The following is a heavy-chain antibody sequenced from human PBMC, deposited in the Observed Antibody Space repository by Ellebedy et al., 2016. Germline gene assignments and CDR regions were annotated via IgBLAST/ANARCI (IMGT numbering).Heavy chain of an antibody. CDR3: ARDRDSSGWYYYYYYGMDV. J-gene: IGHJ6*02. D-gene: IGHD6-19*01. V-gene: IGHV3-33*01. CDR2: IWYDGSNN. CDR1: GFTFRNPG. Sequence: GGSLRLXXAASGFTFRNPGMHWVRQAPGKGLEWVAVIWYDGSNNYYADSVKGRFTISRDNSKNTLYLQMNSLRAEDTAVYYCARDRDSSGWYYYYYYGMDVWGQGTTVTVSS.